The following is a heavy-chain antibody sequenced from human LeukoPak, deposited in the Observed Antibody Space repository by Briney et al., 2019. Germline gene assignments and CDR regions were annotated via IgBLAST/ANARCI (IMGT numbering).Heavy chain of an antibody. CDR2: IYYSGST. D-gene: IGHD6-19*01. J-gene: IGHJ3*02. CDR1: GGSISSYY. Sequence: PSETLSLTCTASGGSISSYYWSWIRQPPGKGLEWIGNIYYSGSTNYNPSLKSRVTISVDTSKNQFSLKLSSVTAADPAVYYCARASGIAVAGTRDAFDIWGQGTMAPVSS. V-gene: IGHV4-59*08. CDR3: ARASGIAVAGTRDAFDI.